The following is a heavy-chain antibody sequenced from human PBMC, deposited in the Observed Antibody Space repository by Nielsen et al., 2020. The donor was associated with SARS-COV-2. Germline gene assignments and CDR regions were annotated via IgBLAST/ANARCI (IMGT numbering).Heavy chain of an antibody. CDR3: AKNPKIVVIPAAIVY. CDR2: ISYDGSNK. V-gene: IGHV3-30-3*02. Sequence: GESLKFSCAASGFTFSSYAMHWVRQAPGKGLEWVAVISYDGSNKYYADSVKGRFTISRDNSKNTLYLQMNSLRAEDTAVYYCAKNPKIVVIPAAIVYRGQGTLVTVSS. J-gene: IGHJ4*02. D-gene: IGHD2-2*01. CDR1: GFTFSSYA.